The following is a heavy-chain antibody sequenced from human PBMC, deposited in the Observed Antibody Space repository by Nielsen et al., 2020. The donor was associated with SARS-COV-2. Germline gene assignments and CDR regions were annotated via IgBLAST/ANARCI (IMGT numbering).Heavy chain of an antibody. J-gene: IGHJ4*02. Sequence: SETLSLTCTVSGGSISSSSYYWGWIRRPPGKGLEWIGSIYYSGSTYYNPSLKSRVTISVDTSKNQFSLKLSSVTAADTAVYYCARSTGYSSGWTFDYWGQGTLVTVSS. CDR2: IYYSGST. D-gene: IGHD6-19*01. V-gene: IGHV4-39*01. CDR1: GGSISSSSYY. CDR3: ARSTGYSSGWTFDY.